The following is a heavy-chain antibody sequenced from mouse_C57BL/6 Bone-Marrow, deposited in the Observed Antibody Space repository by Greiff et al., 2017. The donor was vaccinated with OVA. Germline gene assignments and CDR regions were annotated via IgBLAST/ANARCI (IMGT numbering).Heavy chain of an antibody. CDR3: ATDGCDGIAY. J-gene: IGHJ3*01. CDR2: IYPRDGST. V-gene: IGHV1-85*01. D-gene: IGHD2-2*01. Sequence: QVQLKESGPELVKPGASVKLSCKASGYTFTSYEITWVKQRPGQGLEWIGWIYPRDGSTKYNEKFKGKATLTVDTSSSTAYMELLSLTSEDSAVYFCATDGCDGIAYWGQGTLVTVSA. CDR1: GYTFTSYE.